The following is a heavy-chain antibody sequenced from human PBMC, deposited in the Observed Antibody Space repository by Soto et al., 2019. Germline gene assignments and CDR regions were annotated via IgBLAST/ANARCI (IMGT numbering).Heavy chain of an antibody. CDR3: TETCWSGNYYYGMDV. D-gene: IGHD3-3*01. Sequence: ETLSLTCTVSGGSISSSSYYWGWIRQPPGKGLEWIGSIYYSGSTYYNPSLKSRVTISVDTSKNQFSLKLSSVTAAATAVYYCTETCWSGNYYYGMDVRGQETTVTVSS. CDR2: IYYSGST. J-gene: IGHJ6*02. CDR1: GGSISSSSYY. V-gene: IGHV4-39*01.